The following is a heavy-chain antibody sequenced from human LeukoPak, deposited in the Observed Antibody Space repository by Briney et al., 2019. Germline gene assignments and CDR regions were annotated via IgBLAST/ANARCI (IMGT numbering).Heavy chain of an antibody. CDR1: GFTFSSYW. CDR2: IKQDGSEK. V-gene: IGHV3-7*01. J-gene: IGHJ5*02. CDR3: ARGPAYYDFWSGYYSNWFDP. D-gene: IGHD3-3*01. Sequence: PGGSLRLSCAASGFTFSSYWMSWVRQAPGKGLEWVANIKQDGSEKYYVDSVKGRFTISRDNAKNSLYLQMNSLRAEDTAVYYCARGPAYYDFWSGYYSNWFDPWGQGTLVTVSS.